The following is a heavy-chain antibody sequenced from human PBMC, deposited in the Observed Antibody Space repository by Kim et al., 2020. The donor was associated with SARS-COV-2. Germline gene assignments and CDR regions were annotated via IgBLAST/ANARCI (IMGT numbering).Heavy chain of an antibody. Sequence: GGSLRLSCAASGFTFSNYWMHWVRLTPGEGLAWVSRINPDGTFRSYADSVKGRFTISRDNAKNTLYLQMNSLRVEDRAVYYCTRDSYTNDVYYGVDVWGQGTTVTVAS. V-gene: IGHV3-74*01. CDR3: TRDSYTNDVYYGVDV. D-gene: IGHD2-8*01. J-gene: IGHJ6*02. CDR1: GFTFSNYW. CDR2: INPDGTFR.